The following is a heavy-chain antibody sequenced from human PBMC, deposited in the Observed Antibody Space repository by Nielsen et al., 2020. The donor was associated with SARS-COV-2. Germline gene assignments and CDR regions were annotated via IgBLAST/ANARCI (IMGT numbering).Heavy chain of an antibody. Sequence: GESLKISCAASGFTFNNYAMHWVRQAPGKGLEWVAVISYDGSSKYYADSVKGRFTISRDNSKNMLYLQMNSLRAEDTAVYYCARDPEGYDILIGYYIYFDYWGQGTLVTVSS. CDR3: ARDPEGYDILIGYYIYFDY. J-gene: IGHJ4*02. D-gene: IGHD3-9*01. V-gene: IGHV3-30*04. CDR1: GFTFNNYA. CDR2: ISYDGSSK.